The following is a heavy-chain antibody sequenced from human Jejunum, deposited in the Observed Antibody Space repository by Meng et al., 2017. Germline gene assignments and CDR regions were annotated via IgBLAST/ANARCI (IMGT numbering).Heavy chain of an antibody. CDR3: ARGSMVMTWFDF. V-gene: IGHV3-11*01. CDR2: ISSGSGV. D-gene: IGHD2-21*02. J-gene: IGHJ4*02. CDR1: GFMFSDQY. Sequence: VWVVEFGGGWVKPGGSLRLCCAASGFMFSDQYMSWIRQAPGKGLEWVSHISSGSGVYYADSVKGRFTISRDNAKNSLYLQMDSLRADDTAVYYCARGSMVMTWFDFWGQGTLVTVSS.